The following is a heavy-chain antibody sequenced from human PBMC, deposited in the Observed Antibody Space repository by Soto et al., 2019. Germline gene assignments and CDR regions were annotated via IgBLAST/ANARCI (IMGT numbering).Heavy chain of an antibody. CDR1: GYSFTGYW. Sequence: PGASLKISCNGSGYSFTGYWINWVRQMPWKGLEWMGIIYPVDSDTRYSPSFQGQVSSSADESTSTAYLQSSRLKASDSAPYYCASVREYQVHLSAFDIWGQGTMVTVSS. D-gene: IGHD2-2*01. CDR2: IYPVDSDT. J-gene: IGHJ3*02. CDR3: ASVREYQVHLSAFDI. V-gene: IGHV5-51*01.